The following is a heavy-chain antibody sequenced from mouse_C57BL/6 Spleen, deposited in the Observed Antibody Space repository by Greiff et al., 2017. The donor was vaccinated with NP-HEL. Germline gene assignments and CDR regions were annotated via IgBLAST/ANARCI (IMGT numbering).Heavy chain of an antibody. J-gene: IGHJ4*01. CDR1: GYTFTNYW. Sequence: QVQLQQSGAELVRPGTSVKMSCKASGYTFTNYWIGWAKQRPGHSLAWIGDIYPGGGYTNYNETFKGKATLTADKSSSTAYMQFSSLTSEDSAIYYCARGGVGSRGGYAMDYWGQGTSVTVSS. CDR2: IYPGGGYT. D-gene: IGHD1-1*01. V-gene: IGHV1-63*01. CDR3: ARGGVGSRGGYAMDY.